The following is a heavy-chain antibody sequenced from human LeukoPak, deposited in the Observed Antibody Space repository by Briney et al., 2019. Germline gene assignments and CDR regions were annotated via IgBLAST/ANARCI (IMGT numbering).Heavy chain of an antibody. D-gene: IGHD3-9*01. CDR3: ATSPGLVNAFGI. CDR2: IYYSGST. Sequence: KPSETLSLTCTVSGGSISSSSYYWGWIRQPPGKGLEWIGSIYYSGSTYYNPSLKSRVTISVDRSKNQFSLKLSSVTAADTAVYYCATSPGLVNAFGIWGQGTMVTVSS. J-gene: IGHJ3*02. V-gene: IGHV4-39*07. CDR1: GGSISSSSYY.